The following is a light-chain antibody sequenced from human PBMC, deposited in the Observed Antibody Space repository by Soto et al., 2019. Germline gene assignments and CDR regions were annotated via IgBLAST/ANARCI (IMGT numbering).Light chain of an antibody. CDR3: QQSYRFPYS. J-gene: IGKJ2*03. CDR2: AAS. CDR1: QDFHNR. Sequence: DIQMSQSPSSVSASVGDRVTITCRASQDFHNRLAWYQQTPGKAPKLLIYAASSLQPGVPSRFSGSGSGTDFTLNISSLQPEDFAAYYGQQSYRFPYSFGRGPKLE. V-gene: IGKV1-12*01.